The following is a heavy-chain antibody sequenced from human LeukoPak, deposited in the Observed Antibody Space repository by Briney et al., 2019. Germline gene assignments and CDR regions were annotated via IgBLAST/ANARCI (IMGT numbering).Heavy chain of an antibody. CDR2: IIPIFGTA. V-gene: IGHV1-69*13. CDR1: GGTFSSYA. D-gene: IGHD3-10*01. CDR3: ARVSPGSLWFDP. J-gene: IGHJ5*02. Sequence: SVNVSCTASGGTFSSYAISWVRQAPGQGLEWMGGIIPIFGTANYAQKFQGRVTITADESTSTAYMELSSLRSEDTAVYYCARVSPGSLWFDPWGQGTLVTVSS.